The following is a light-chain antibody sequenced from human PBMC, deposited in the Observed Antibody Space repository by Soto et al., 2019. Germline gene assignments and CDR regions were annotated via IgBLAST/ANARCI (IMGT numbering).Light chain of an antibody. J-gene: IGKJ2*02. Sequence: IQMTQSPSSLSASVGDRVTITCQASQDIKNYLIWYQQKPGKAPKLLIYDASTLGTGVSSRFSGSGSGTHCTLTISSLQPEDIATYYCQQFDSVPCTFGQGTKLEIK. CDR3: QQFDSVPCT. V-gene: IGKV1-33*01. CDR1: QDIKNY. CDR2: DAS.